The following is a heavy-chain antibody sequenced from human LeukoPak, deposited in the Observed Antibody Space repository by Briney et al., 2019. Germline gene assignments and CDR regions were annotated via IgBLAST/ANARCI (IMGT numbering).Heavy chain of an antibody. V-gene: IGHV4-61*02. Sequence: SETLSLTCTVSGGSISSGSYYWSWIRQPAGKGLEWIGRIYTSGSTNYNPSLKSRVTISVDTSKNQFSLKLSSVTAADTAVYYCARTQSSPAGGGMQAFDIWGQGTMVTVSS. CDR2: IYTSGST. D-gene: IGHD3-16*01. J-gene: IGHJ3*02. CDR3: ARTQSSPAGGGMQAFDI. CDR1: GGSISSGSYY.